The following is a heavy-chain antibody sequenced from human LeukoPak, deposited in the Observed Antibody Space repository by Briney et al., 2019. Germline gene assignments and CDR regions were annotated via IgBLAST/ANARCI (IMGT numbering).Heavy chain of an antibody. D-gene: IGHD1-26*01. Sequence: SETLSLTCTVSGGSISSYYWSWIRQPPGKGLEWIGYIYYSGSTNYNPSLKRRVTMSVDTSKNQFSLKLSSVTAADTAVYYCARYSSGSYAFDIWGQGTMVTVSS. CDR3: ARYSSGSYAFDI. CDR2: IYYSGST. V-gene: IGHV4-59*12. CDR1: GGSISSYY. J-gene: IGHJ3*02.